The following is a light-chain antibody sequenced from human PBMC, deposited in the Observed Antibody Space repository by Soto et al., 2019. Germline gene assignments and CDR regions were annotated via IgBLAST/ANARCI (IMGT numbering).Light chain of an antibody. Sequence: DIQMTQSPSSLSASVGDRVTITCRASQSISTYLHWYQQKPGKAPNLLIYAASTLQSGVPSRFSGSGSGTDFTLNISSLQPEDFATYFCKHGYSTPLTFGGGTKVDIK. J-gene: IGKJ4*01. CDR2: AAS. CDR3: KHGYSTPLT. V-gene: IGKV1-39*01. CDR1: QSISTY.